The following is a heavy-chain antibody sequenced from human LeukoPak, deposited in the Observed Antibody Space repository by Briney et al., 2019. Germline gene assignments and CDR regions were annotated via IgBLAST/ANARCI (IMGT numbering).Heavy chain of an antibody. CDR3: ARAGGYNYGYDY. J-gene: IGHJ4*02. CDR1: VFTFSSYG. V-gene: IGHV3-64*01. Sequence: GGSLRLACAASVFTFSSYGMCWVRQAPEKGLEYVSAISSNGGSTYYANSVKGRFTISRDNSKSTLYLQMGSLRAEDMAVYYCARAGGYNYGYDYWGQGTLVTVSS. D-gene: IGHD5-18*01. CDR2: ISSNGGST.